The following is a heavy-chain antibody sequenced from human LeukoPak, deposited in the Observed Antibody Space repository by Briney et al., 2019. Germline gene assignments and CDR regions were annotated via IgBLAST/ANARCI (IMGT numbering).Heavy chain of an antibody. J-gene: IGHJ6*03. V-gene: IGHV4-4*09. Sequence: PSETLSLTCTVSGGSISSYYWSWIRQPPGKGLEWIGYIYTSGSTNYNPSLKSRVTISVDTSKNQFSLKLSSVTAADTAVYYCARLTNYYYYMDVWGKGTTVTVPS. CDR1: GGSISSYY. CDR3: ARLTNYYYYMDV. CDR2: IYTSGST. D-gene: IGHD4-11*01.